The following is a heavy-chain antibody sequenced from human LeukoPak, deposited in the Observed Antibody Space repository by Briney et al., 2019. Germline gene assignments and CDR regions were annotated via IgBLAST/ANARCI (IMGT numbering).Heavy chain of an antibody. CDR1: GGTFSSYA. D-gene: IGHD5-24*01. CDR3: ASGGAGREGYNGLRGGGSRFDY. Sequence: SVKVSCKASGGTFSSYAISWVRQAPGQGLEWMGGIIPIFGTANYAQKFQGRVTITADESTSTAYMELSSLRSEDTAVYYCASGGAGREGYNGLRGGGSRFDYWGQGTLVTVSS. J-gene: IGHJ4*02. CDR2: IIPIFGTA. V-gene: IGHV1-69*01.